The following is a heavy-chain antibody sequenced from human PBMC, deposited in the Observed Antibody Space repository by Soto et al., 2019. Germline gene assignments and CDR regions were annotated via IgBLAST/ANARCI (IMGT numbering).Heavy chain of an antibody. V-gene: IGHV5-51*01. CDR2: IYPGDSDT. Sequence: GESLKISCNGSGYSFTSYWIGCVRQMPGKGLEWMGIIYPGDSDTRYSPSFQGQVTISADKSISTAYLQWSSLKASDTAMYYCARRPGIAAAGTVVFYYCMDVWGQGTTVTVSS. CDR1: GYSFTSYW. D-gene: IGHD6-13*01. J-gene: IGHJ6*02. CDR3: ARRPGIAAAGTVVFYYCMDV.